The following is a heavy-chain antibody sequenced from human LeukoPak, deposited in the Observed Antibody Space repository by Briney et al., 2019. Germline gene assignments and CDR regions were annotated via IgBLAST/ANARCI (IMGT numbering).Heavy chain of an antibody. D-gene: IGHD1-14*01. CDR3: AKIGPPTEVLSDAFDI. CDR1: GFTFSSYG. V-gene: IGHV3-30*18. CDR2: ISYDGSNK. J-gene: IGHJ3*02. Sequence: GGSLRLSCAASGFTFSSYGMHWVRQAPGKGLEWVAVISYDGSNKYYADSVKGRFTISRDNSKNTLFLQMNSLRTDDTAVYYCAKIGPPTEVLSDAFDIWGQGTMVTVSS.